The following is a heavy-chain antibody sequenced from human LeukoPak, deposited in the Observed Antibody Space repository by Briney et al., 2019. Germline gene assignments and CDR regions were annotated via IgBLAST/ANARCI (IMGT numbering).Heavy chain of an antibody. CDR3: ARPVAGSGWYDWYFDL. D-gene: IGHD6-19*01. J-gene: IGHJ2*01. CDR1: GGSISSYY. Sequence: PSDTLSLTCTVSGGSISSYYWSWIRQPPGKGLEWLGYIYYSGSTNYNPSLKSRVTISVDTSKNQFSLKLSSVTAADTAVYYCARPVAGSGWYDWYFDLWGRGTLVTVSS. CDR2: IYYSGST. V-gene: IGHV4-59*07.